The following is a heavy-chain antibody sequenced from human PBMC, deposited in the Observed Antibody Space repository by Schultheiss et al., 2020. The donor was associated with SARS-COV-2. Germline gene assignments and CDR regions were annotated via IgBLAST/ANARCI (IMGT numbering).Heavy chain of an antibody. Sequence: SETLSLTCAVYGGSFSGYYWSWIRQPPGKGLEWIGYIYYSGSTNYNPSLKSRVTMSVDTSKNQFSLKLSSVTAADTAVYYCASSWSYYYFDYWGQGTLVTVSS. D-gene: IGHD1-26*01. CDR1: GGSFSGYY. CDR3: ASSWSYYYFDY. J-gene: IGHJ4*02. CDR2: IYYSGST. V-gene: IGHV4-59*12.